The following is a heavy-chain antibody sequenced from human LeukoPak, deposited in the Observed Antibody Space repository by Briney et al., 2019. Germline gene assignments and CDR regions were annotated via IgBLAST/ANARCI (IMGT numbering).Heavy chain of an antibody. CDR3: AGPLQGIVGATGFDY. D-gene: IGHD1-26*01. J-gene: IGHJ4*02. V-gene: IGHV5-51*01. Sequence: GESLKISCQGSEYSFATYWIAWLRQMPGKGLEWMGIIYPSDSDTRYSPSFQGQVTISADKSIKTAYLQWSSLKASDTAMYYYAGPLQGIVGATGFDYWGQGTLVTVSS. CDR2: IYPSDSDT. CDR1: EYSFATYW.